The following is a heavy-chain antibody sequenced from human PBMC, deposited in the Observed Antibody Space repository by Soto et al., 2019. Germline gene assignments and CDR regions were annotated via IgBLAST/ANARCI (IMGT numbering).Heavy chain of an antibody. V-gene: IGHV3-66*01. J-gene: IGHJ3*02. D-gene: IGHD1-1*01. Sequence: EVQLVESGGGLVQPGGSLRLSCAASGFTVSSNYMSWVRQAPGKGLEWVSVIYSGGSTYYADSVKGRFTISRDNSKNTLDLQLRSMRVEQTAVYYCERETRIVYHWEDAFDIWCAGTLVTVSS. CDR2: IYSGGST. CDR1: GFTVSSNY. CDR3: ERETRIVYHWEDAFDI.